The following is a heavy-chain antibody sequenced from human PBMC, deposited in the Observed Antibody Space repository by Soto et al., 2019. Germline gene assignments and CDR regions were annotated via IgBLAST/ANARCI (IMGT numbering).Heavy chain of an antibody. V-gene: IGHV4-30-4*01. CDR2: IYYSGST. J-gene: IGHJ6*02. CDR3: AKEPVSITIFGVNGMDV. D-gene: IGHD3-3*01. Sequence: SLTCTVSGGSISSGDYYWSWIRQPPGKGLEWIGYIYYSGSTYYNPSLKSRVTISVDTSKNQFSLKLSSVTAADTAVYYCAKEPVSITIFGVNGMDVWGQGTTVTVSS. CDR1: GGSISSGDYY.